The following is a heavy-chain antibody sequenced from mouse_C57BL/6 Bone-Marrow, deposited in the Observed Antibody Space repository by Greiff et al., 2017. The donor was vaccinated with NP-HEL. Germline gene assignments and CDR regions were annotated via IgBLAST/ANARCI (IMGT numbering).Heavy chain of an antibody. CDR2: ISYDGSN. D-gene: IGHD2-4*01. CDR3: ALYYDYDFSYWYFDV. J-gene: IGHJ1*03. CDR1: GYSITSGYY. Sequence: EVKLVESGPGLVKPSQSLSLTCSVTGYSITSGYYWNWIRQFPGNKLEWMGYISYDGSNNYNPSLKNRISITRDTSKNQFFLKLTSVTTEDTATYYCALYYDYDFSYWYFDVWGTGTTVTVSS. V-gene: IGHV3-6*01.